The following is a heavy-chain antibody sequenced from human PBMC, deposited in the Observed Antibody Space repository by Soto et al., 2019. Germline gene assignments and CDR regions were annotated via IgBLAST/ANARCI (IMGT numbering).Heavy chain of an antibody. D-gene: IGHD2-15*01. Sequence: HPGGSLRLSCTASGFTFGYYAMSWFRQAPGKGLEWGGFIRSKAYGGATEYAASVKGRFSISRDDCKGIAYLQMNSLKTEDTPLYYCNPWRRIPSSSPFHYYGVDVSGQGTTVSVS. J-gene: IGHJ6*02. V-gene: IGHV3-49*03. CDR1: GFTFGYYA. CDR3: NPWRRIPSSSPFHYYGVDV. CDR2: IRSKAYGGAT.